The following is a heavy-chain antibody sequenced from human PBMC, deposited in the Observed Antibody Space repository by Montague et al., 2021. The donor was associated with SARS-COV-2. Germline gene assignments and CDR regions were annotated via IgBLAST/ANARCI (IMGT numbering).Heavy chain of an antibody. CDR3: ARYYYDSSGYPEDDAFDI. Sequence: SETLSLTCTVSGGSISSSSYYWGWIRQPPGKGLEWIGSIYYSGSTXYNPSLKSRVTISVDTSKNQLSLKLSSVTAADTAVNYCARYYYDSSGYPEDDAFDIWGQGTMVTVSS. CDR2: IYYSGST. D-gene: IGHD3-22*01. V-gene: IGHV4-39*01. CDR1: GGSISSSSYY. J-gene: IGHJ3*02.